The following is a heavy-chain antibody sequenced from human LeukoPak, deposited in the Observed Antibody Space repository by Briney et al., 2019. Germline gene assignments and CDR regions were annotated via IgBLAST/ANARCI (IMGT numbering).Heavy chain of an antibody. Sequence: ASVKVSCKASGYTFTSYAMNWVRQAPGQGLEWMGWISAYNGNTNYAQKLQGRVTMTTDTSTSTAYMELRSLRSDDTAVYYCARVHYYGSGRPLDYWGQGTLVTVSS. CDR1: GYTFTSYA. J-gene: IGHJ4*02. CDR3: ARVHYYGSGRPLDY. CDR2: ISAYNGNT. V-gene: IGHV1-18*01. D-gene: IGHD3-10*01.